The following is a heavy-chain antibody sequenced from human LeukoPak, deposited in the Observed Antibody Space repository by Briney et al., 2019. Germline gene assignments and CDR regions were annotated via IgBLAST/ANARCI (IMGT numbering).Heavy chain of an antibody. V-gene: IGHV3-11*01. CDR2: ISSSGSTI. Sequence: GRSLRLSCAASGFTFSDYYMSWIRQAPGKGLEWVSYISSSGSTIYYADSVKGRFTISRDNAKNSLYLQMNSLRAEDTAVYYCARGLTYYYDSSGLIWGQGTLVTVSS. CDR3: ARGLTYYYDSSGLI. CDR1: GFTFSDYY. J-gene: IGHJ4*02. D-gene: IGHD3-22*01.